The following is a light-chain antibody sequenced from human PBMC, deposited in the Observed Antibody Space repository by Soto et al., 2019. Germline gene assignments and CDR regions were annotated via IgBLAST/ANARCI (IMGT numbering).Light chain of an antibody. Sequence: DIQMTQSPSSLSASIGDRITISCQASHDITNYLNWYQQKPGKAPKLLIYDASNLEAGVPSRFSGSGSGTDFTFTINDLQPEDIATYYCQQYNSHPPWTFGQGTKVEI. CDR2: DAS. J-gene: IGKJ1*01. CDR3: QQYNSHPPWT. V-gene: IGKV1-33*01. CDR1: HDITNY.